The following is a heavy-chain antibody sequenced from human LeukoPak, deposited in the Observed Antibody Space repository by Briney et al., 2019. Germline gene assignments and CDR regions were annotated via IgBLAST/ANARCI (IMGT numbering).Heavy chain of an antibody. CDR2: FDLEDGET. D-gene: IGHD6-19*01. Sequence: WASVKVSCKVSGYTLTELSMHWVRQAPGKGLEWMGGFDLEDGETIYAQKFQGRVTMTEDTSTDTAYMELSSLRSEDTAVYYCATGIGKGSGWNAKGGNWFDPWGQGTLVTVSS. CDR1: GYTLTELS. J-gene: IGHJ5*02. V-gene: IGHV1-24*01. CDR3: ATGIGKGSGWNAKGGNWFDP.